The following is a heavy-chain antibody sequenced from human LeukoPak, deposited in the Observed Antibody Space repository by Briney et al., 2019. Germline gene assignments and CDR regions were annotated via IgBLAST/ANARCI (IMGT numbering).Heavy chain of an antibody. V-gene: IGHV3-23*01. CDR3: AKRPDFWGS. CDR2: ISGSGGTA. Sequence: GGSLRLSCAASGFTFSIYAMSWVRQAPGKGLEWVLAISGSGGTAYYADSVKGRFTISRDNSKNTLYLQMNSLRAEDTAVYYCAKRPDFWGSWGQGTLVTVSS. CDR1: GFTFSIYA. D-gene: IGHD3/OR15-3a*01. J-gene: IGHJ5*02.